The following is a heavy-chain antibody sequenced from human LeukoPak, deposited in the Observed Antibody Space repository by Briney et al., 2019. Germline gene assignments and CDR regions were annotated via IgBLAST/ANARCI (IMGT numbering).Heavy chain of an antibody. V-gene: IGHV4-34*01. CDR3: ARGDNGDFPFDY. Sequence: PSETLSLTCAVYGGSFSDYYWSWIRQPPGKGLEWIGEINHSGSTNYNPSLKSRVTVSVDTSKNQFSLKLSSVTAADTAVYYCARGDNGDFPFDYWGQGTLVTVSS. CDR2: INHSGST. CDR1: GGSFSDYY. J-gene: IGHJ4*02. D-gene: IGHD4-17*01.